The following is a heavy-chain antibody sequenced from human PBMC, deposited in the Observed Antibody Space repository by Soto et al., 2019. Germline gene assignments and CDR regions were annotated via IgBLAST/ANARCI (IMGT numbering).Heavy chain of an antibody. CDR3: ATRSGGGGAFDI. Sequence: EVQLVESGGGLVQPGGALRLSCAASGFTFSSYEMNWVRLAPGKGLEWVSYISSSGSTTNYAEPVKGRFTISRDNAKNSLCLQMTSLRAEDTAVYYCATRSGGGGAFDIWGQGTMVTVSS. CDR2: ISSSGSTT. V-gene: IGHV3-48*03. J-gene: IGHJ3*02. CDR1: GFTFSSYE. D-gene: IGHD3-10*01.